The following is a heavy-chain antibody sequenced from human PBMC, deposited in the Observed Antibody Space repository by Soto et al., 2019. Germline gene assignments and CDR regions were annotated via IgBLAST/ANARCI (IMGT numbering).Heavy chain of an antibody. CDR3: ARVPCSGGGCSSYYFDY. CDR1: GGSISSYY. V-gene: IGHV4-59*01. J-gene: IGHJ4*02. D-gene: IGHD2-15*01. CDR2: IYYSGST. Sequence: SETLSLTCTVSGGSISSYYWSWIRQPPGKGLEWIGYIYYSGSTNYNPSLKSRVTISVDASKNQFSLKLSSVTAADTAAYYCARVPCSGGGCSSYYFDYWGQGTLVTVSS.